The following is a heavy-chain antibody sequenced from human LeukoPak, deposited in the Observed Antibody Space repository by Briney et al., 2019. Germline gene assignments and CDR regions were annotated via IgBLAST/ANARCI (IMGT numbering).Heavy chain of an antibody. V-gene: IGHV3-30*04. CDR1: GFTFSSYA. J-gene: IGHJ6*02. CDR2: ISYDGSNK. CDR3: ARETPPSVVTTGYYYYGMDV. Sequence: GRSLRLSCAASGFTFSSYAMHWVRQAPGKGLEWVAVISYDGSNKYYADSVKGRFTISRDNSKNTLYLQMNSLRAEDTAVYYCARETPPSVVTTGYYYYGMDVWGQGTTVTVSS. D-gene: IGHD2-21*02.